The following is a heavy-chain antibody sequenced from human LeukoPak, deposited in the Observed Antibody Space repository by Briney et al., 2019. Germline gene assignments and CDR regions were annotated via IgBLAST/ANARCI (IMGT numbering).Heavy chain of an antibody. D-gene: IGHD6-19*01. CDR3: AKVALAVGDAFDI. J-gene: IGHJ3*02. CDR1: RFTFTSYW. Sequence: PGGSLRLSCAASRFTFTSYWMNWVRQAPGKGLMWVARLNNDGTITSYADSVKGRFTISRDNSKNTLYLQMNSLRAEDTAVYYCAKVALAVGDAFDIWGQGTMVTVSS. V-gene: IGHV3-74*01. CDR2: LNNDGTIT.